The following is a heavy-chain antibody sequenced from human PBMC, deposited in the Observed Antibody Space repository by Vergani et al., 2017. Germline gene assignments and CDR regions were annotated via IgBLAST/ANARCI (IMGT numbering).Heavy chain of an antibody. CDR3: ARDVTYSSSSPNHYYYYYYMDV. J-gene: IGHJ6*03. V-gene: IGHV4-4*07. CDR1: GGSISSYY. D-gene: IGHD6-6*01. Sequence: QVQLQESGPGLVKPSETLSLTCTVSGGSISSYYWSWIRQPAGKGLEWIGRIYTSGSTNYNPSLKSRVTMSVDTSKNQFSLKLSSVTAADTAVYYCARDVTYSSSSPNHYYYYYYMDVWGKGTTVTVYS. CDR2: IYTSGST.